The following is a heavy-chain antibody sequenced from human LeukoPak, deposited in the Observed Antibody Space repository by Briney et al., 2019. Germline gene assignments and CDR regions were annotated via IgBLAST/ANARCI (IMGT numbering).Heavy chain of an antibody. V-gene: IGHV3-23*01. CDR3: AKDQGYSSSSRIFDY. D-gene: IGHD6-13*01. CDR2: ISGSGGST. CDR1: GFTFSDYY. Sequence: GGSLRLSCAASGFTFSDYYMSWIRQAPGKGLEWVSAISGSGGSTYYADSVKGRFTISRDNSKNTLYLQMNSLRAEDTAVYYCAKDQGYSSSSRIFDYWGQGTLVTVSS. J-gene: IGHJ4*02.